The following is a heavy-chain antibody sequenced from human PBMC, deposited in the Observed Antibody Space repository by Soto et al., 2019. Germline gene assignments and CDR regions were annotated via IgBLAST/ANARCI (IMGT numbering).Heavy chain of an antibody. J-gene: IGHJ6*02. CDR2: IIPIFGTA. V-gene: IGHV1-69*13. CDR1: GGTFSSYA. CDR3: ARASSAYYDFWSGYYTGSYYYGMDV. D-gene: IGHD3-3*01. Sequence: SVKVSCKASGGTFSSYAISWGRQAPGQGLEWMGGIIPIFGTANYAQKFQGRVTITADESTSTAYMELSSLRSEDTAVYYCARASSAYYDFWSGYYTGSYYYGMDVWGQGTTVTVSS.